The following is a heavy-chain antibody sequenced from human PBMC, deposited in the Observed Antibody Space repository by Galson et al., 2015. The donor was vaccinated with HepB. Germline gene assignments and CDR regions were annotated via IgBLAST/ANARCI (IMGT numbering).Heavy chain of an antibody. D-gene: IGHD1-26*01. CDR1: GYTFTSYG. J-gene: IGHJ6*03. CDR3: AREVRRWELLGYYYYYYMDV. Sequence: SVKVSCKASGYTFTSYGISWVRQAPGQGLEWMGWISAYNGNTNYAQKLQGRVTMTTDTSTSTAYMELRSLRSDDTAVYYCAREVRRWELLGYYYYYYMDVWGKGTTVTVSS. CDR2: ISAYNGNT. V-gene: IGHV1-18*01.